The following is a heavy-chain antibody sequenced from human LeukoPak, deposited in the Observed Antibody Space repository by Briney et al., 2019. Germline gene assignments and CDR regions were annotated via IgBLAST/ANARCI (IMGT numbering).Heavy chain of an antibody. J-gene: IGHJ4*02. CDR2: INSSGGGT. CDR3: ARGYDY. Sequence: GGSLRLSCAASGFIFNNHEMSWVRQAPGKGLEWVSVINSSGGGTYYADSVKGRFTISRDNAKNSLYLQMNSLRAEDTAVYYCARGYDYWGQGTLVTVSS. D-gene: IGHD1-26*01. CDR1: GFIFNNHE. V-gene: IGHV3-23*01.